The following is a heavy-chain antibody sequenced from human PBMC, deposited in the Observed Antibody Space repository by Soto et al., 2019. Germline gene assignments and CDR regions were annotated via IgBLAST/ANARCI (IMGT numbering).Heavy chain of an antibody. J-gene: IGHJ4*02. Sequence: ESGGGLVQPGGSLRLSCAASGFTFSSYEMNWVRQAPGKGLEWVSYISSSGSTIYYADSVKGRFTISRDNAKNSLYLQMNSLRAEDTAVYYCASEAWLELKNWGQGTLVTVSS. CDR2: ISSSGSTI. V-gene: IGHV3-48*03. CDR3: ASEAWLELKN. CDR1: GFTFSSYE. D-gene: IGHD1-7*01.